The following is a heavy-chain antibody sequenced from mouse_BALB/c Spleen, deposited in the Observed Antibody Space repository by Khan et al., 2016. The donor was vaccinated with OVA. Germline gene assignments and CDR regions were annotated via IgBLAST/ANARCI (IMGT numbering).Heavy chain of an antibody. D-gene: IGHD3-1*01. V-gene: IGHV5-15*02. CDR2: ISNLAYSI. Sequence: EVELVESGGGLVQPGGSRKLSCAASGFIFSDYGMAWVRQAPGKGPEWVAFISNLAYSIYYADTVTGRFTISRENAKNTLYLEMSSLRSEDTAMYYCARSWAFDYWGQGTSVTISS. J-gene: IGHJ4*01. CDR3: ARSWAFDY. CDR1: GFIFSDYG.